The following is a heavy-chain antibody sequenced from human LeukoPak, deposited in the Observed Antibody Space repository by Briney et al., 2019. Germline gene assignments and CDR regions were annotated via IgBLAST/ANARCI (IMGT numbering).Heavy chain of an antibody. CDR3: ARVGSRGWYVHPTLDY. J-gene: IGHJ4*02. CDR2: INPRNGDT. CDR1: GYTFSDYY. D-gene: IGHD6-19*01. V-gene: IGHV1-2*02. Sequence: ASVKVSCKASGYTFSDYYIHWVRQAPGQGLEWMAWINPRNGDTNYAQKFQGRVTMTRDTSISTAYMELTRLISDDPAVYYCARVGSRGWYVHPTLDYWGQGTLVTVSS.